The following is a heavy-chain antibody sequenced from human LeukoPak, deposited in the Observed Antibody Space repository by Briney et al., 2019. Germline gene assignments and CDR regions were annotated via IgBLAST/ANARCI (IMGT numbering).Heavy chain of an antibody. Sequence: ASVKVSCKASGGTFSSYAISWVRQAPGQGLEWMGSIITIFGTANYAQKFQGRVAITADKSTSTAYMELSSLRSEDTAVYYCARVAQHGTAGVRGVMPYDYWGQGTLVTVSS. V-gene: IGHV1-69*06. D-gene: IGHD3-10*01. CDR3: ARVAQHGTAGVRGVMPYDY. J-gene: IGHJ4*02. CDR1: GGTFSSYA. CDR2: IITIFGTA.